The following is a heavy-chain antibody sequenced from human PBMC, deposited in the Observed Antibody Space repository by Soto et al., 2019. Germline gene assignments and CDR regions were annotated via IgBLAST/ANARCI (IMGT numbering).Heavy chain of an antibody. Sequence: SVKVSCKASAGTFSSYDISWVRQAPGQGLESMGGIIPIFGTANYAQKFQGRVTITADKSTSTAYMELSSLRSEDTAVYYCARVYYDSSGYYEERYYYGMDVWGQGTTVTVSS. D-gene: IGHD3-22*01. V-gene: IGHV1-69*06. CDR3: ARVYYDSSGYYEERYYYGMDV. CDR1: AGTFSSYD. CDR2: IIPIFGTA. J-gene: IGHJ6*02.